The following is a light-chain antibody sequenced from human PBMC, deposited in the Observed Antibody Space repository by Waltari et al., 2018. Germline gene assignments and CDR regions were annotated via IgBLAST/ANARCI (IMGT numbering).Light chain of an antibody. CDR2: DNN. Sequence: QSVLTQPPSVSAAPGQKVTISCSGSSSNIGNNYVSWYQQLPGTAPKLLIYDNNKRPSGIPDRFSGSKSGTSATLAITGLQTGDEADYYCETWDSSLSAVLFGGGTKLTVL. CDR3: ETWDSSLSAVL. J-gene: IGLJ2*01. CDR1: SSNIGNNY. V-gene: IGLV1-51*01.